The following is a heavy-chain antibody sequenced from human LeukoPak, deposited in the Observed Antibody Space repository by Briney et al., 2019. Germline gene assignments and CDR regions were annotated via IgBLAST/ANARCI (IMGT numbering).Heavy chain of an antibody. D-gene: IGHD3-22*01. J-gene: IGHJ4*02. CDR1: GYTFNSYA. CDR3: ARAPAYYYDSSGYSNDFDS. V-gene: IGHV1-3*01. Sequence: AAVKVSCKASGYTFNSYAMHWVRQAPGQRLEWMGWINAGNGNTKYSQKFQGRVTITRDTSASTAYMELSSLTSEDTAVYYCARAPAYYYDSSGYSNDFDSWGQGTLVTVSS. CDR2: INAGNGNT.